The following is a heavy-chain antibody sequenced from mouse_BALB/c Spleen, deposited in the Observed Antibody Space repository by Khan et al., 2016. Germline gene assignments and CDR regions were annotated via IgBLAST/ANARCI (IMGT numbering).Heavy chain of an antibody. V-gene: IGHV1-9*01. Sequence: VQLKESGAELMKPGASVKISCKASGYTFSRYWIEWIKERPGHGLEWIGEILPGTDSTNYNDKFKGKAAFTAESYSSTAYIQLNSLTSEDSAVYYCARGASWGQGTLVTVSA. CDR1: GYTFSRYW. J-gene: IGHJ3*01. CDR3: ARGAS. CDR2: ILPGTDST.